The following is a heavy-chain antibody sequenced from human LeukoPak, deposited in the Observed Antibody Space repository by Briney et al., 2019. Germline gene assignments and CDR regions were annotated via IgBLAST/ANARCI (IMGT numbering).Heavy chain of an antibody. V-gene: IGHV1-46*01. CDR1: GYTFTSYY. J-gene: IGHJ3*02. Sequence: ASVKVSCKASGYTFTSYYMHWVRQAPGQGLEWMGIINPSGGSTSYAQKFQGRVTMTRDTSTSTVYMELSSLRSEDTAVYYCARAFKEGYCSSTSCPDAFDIWGQGTMVTVSS. CDR3: ARAFKEGYCSSTSCPDAFDI. D-gene: IGHD2-2*01. CDR2: INPSGGST.